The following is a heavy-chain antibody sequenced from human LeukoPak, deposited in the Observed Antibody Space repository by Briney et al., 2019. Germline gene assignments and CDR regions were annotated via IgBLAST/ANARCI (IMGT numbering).Heavy chain of an antibody. CDR3: ARDRALLWFGELLREFDY. J-gene: IGHJ4*02. Sequence: GASVKVSCKASGYTFTGYYMHWVRQAPGQGLEWMGWINPNSGGTNYAQKFQGRVTMTRDTSISTAYMELSRLRSDDTAVYYCARDRALLWFGELLREFDYWGQGTLVTVSS. V-gene: IGHV1-2*02. D-gene: IGHD3-10*01. CDR2: INPNSGGT. CDR1: GYTFTGYY.